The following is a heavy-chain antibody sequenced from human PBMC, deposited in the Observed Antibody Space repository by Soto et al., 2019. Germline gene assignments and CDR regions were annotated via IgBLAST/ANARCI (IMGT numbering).Heavy chain of an antibody. V-gene: IGHV3-49*03. D-gene: IGHD4-17*01. J-gene: IGHJ4*02. CDR3: TRQYMTTVTLFDY. CDR2: VRSKAYGGTT. Sequence: GGSLRLSCTASGFTFGDYAMSWFRQAPGKGLEWVGFVRSKAYGGTTEYAASVKGRFTISRDDPKSIAYLQMDSLKTEDTAVYYCTRQYMTTVTLFDYWGQGTLVTVSS. CDR1: GFTFGDYA.